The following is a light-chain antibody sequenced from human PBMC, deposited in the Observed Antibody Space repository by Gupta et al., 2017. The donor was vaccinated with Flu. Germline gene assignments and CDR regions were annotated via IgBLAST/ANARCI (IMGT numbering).Light chain of an antibody. CDR3: VVWDDSLNGLV. Sequence: SVLTQPPSASGPPGQTVTTSCSGSSSTIGTVDVVLYLQVPGAAPQLLITKNNQRPAGVPERFSGSKSGTSASLAVSGLRSEDEGDYYFVVWDDSLNGLVFGGGTKLTV. CDR2: KNN. V-gene: IGLV1-47*01. J-gene: IGLJ3*02. CDR1: SSTIGTVD.